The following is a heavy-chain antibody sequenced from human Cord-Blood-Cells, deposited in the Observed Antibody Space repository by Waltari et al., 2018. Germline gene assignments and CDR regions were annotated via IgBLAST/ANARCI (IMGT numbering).Heavy chain of an antibody. D-gene: IGHD1-26*01. CDR2: IYYSGST. Sequence: QLQLQESGPGLVKPSETLSLTCTVSGGSIRSSSYYWGWIRQPPGKGLEWIGSIYYSGSTYYNPSLKSRVTISVDTSKNQFSLKLSSVTAADTAVYYCARQELGPYDAFDIWGQGTMVTVSS. J-gene: IGHJ3*02. CDR3: ARQELGPYDAFDI. CDR1: GGSIRSSSYY. V-gene: IGHV4-39*01.